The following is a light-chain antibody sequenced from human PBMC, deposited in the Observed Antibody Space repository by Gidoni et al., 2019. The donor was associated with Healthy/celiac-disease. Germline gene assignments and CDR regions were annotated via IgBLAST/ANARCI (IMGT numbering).Light chain of an antibody. Sequence: FILTQPHSVSESPGKTVTISCTRSRGSIASNYVQWYQQRPGSAPTTVIYEDNQRPSGVPDRFSGSIDSSSNSASLTISGLKTEDEADYYCQSYDSSNVVFGGGTKLTVL. J-gene: IGLJ2*01. CDR3: QSYDSSNVV. CDR2: EDN. V-gene: IGLV6-57*03. CDR1: RGSIASNY.